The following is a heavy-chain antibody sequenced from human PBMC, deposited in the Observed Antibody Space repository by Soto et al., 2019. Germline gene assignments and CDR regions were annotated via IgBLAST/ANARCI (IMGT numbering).Heavy chain of an antibody. J-gene: IGHJ4*02. CDR2: IKQDGSEK. CDR1: GFTFSSYW. Sequence: GGSLRLSCAASGFTFSSYWMSWVRQAPGKGLEWVANIKQDGSEKYYVDSVKGRFTISRDNAKNSLYLQMNSLRAEDTAVYYCARVAPHSSGWLHYFDYWGQGTLVTVSS. V-gene: IGHV3-7*03. CDR3: ARVAPHSSGWLHYFDY. D-gene: IGHD6-19*01.